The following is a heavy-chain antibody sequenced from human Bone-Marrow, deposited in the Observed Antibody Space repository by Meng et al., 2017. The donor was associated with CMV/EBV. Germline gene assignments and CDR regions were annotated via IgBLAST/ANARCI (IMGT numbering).Heavy chain of an antibody. CDR3: ARVKEDSSGWYPLDY. D-gene: IGHD6-19*01. V-gene: IGHV1-2*02. J-gene: IGHJ4*02. CDR2: INPNSGGT. Sequence: ASVKVSCKASGYVFTGYYMHWVRQAPGHGLEWMGWINPNSGGTNYAQKFQGRVTMTRDTSVSTAYMEMTRLTSADTAVFYCARVKEDSSGWYPLDYWGQGTLVTVSS. CDR1: GYVFTGYY.